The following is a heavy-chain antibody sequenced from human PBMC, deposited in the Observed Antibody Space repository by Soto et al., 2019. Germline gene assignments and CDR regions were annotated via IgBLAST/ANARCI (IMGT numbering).Heavy chain of an antibody. CDR2: IYYSGST. Sequence: SETLCLSCTVSGGSIGSGGYYCSWIRQHPGKGLEWIGYIYYSGSTYYNPSLKSRVTISVDTSKNQFSLKLSSVTAADTAVYYCARAAATMVRGNWFDPWGQGTLVTVSS. CDR1: GGSIGSGGYY. D-gene: IGHD3-10*01. CDR3: ARAAATMVRGNWFDP. J-gene: IGHJ5*02. V-gene: IGHV4-31*03.